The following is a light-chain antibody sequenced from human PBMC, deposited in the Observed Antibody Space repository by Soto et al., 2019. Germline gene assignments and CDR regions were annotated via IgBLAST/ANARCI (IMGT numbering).Light chain of an antibody. J-gene: IGKJ2*01. CDR2: GAS. V-gene: IGKV3-20*01. CDR1: QSVSSSY. Sequence: EILLTQSPVTLSLSPGERATLSCRASQSVSSSYLAWYQQTPGQAPRLLIYGASSRATGIPDRFSGSGSGTDFTLSISRLEPEDFAVYYCQQYGSSPMYTFGQGTKVDIK. CDR3: QQYGSSPMYT.